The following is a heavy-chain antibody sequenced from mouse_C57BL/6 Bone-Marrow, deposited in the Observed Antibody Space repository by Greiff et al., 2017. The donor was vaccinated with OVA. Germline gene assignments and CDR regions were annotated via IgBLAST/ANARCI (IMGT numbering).Heavy chain of an antibody. V-gene: IGHV1-82*01. J-gene: IGHJ4*01. D-gene: IGHD1-1*01. CDR1: GYAFSSSW. CDR3: ARPYYGSSYDAMDY. Sequence: VKLVESGPELVKPGASVKISCKASGYAFSSSWMNWVKQRPGKGLEWIGRIYPGDGDTNYNGKFKGKATLTADKSSSTAYMQLSSLTSEDSAVYFCARPYYGSSYDAMDYWGQGTSVTVSS. CDR2: IYPGDGDT.